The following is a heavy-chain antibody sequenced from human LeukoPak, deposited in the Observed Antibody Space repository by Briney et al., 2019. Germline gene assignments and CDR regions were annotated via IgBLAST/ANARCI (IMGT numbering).Heavy chain of an antibody. CDR2: IYYSGST. CDR3: ARQSRYSSSWY. CDR1: GGSISSSSYY. Sequence: SETLSLTCTVSGGSISSSSYYWGWIRQPPGKGLEWIGSIYYSGSTYYNPSLKSRVTISVDTSKNQFSLKLSSVTAADTAVYYCARQSRYSSSWYWGQGTLVTVSS. V-gene: IGHV4-39*01. J-gene: IGHJ4*02. D-gene: IGHD6-13*01.